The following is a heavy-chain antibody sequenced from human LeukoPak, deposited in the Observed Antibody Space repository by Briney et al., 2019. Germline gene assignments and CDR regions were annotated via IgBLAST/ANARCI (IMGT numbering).Heavy chain of an antibody. CDR2: ISSSSSYI. V-gene: IGHV3-21*01. Sequence: GGSLRLSCAASGFTFSSYSMNWVRQAPGKGLGWVSSISSSSSYIYYADSVKGRFTISRDNAKNSLYLQMNSLRAEDTAVYYCARDSAGGGYEGSDYWGQGTLVTVSS. CDR1: GFTFSSYS. D-gene: IGHD5-12*01. CDR3: ARDSAGGGYEGSDY. J-gene: IGHJ4*02.